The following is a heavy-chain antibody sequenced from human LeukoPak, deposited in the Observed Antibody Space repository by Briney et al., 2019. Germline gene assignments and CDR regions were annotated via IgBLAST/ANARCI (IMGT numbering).Heavy chain of an antibody. CDR2: ISYDGSNK. J-gene: IGHJ6*02. V-gene: IGHV3-30*18. CDR1: GFTFSSYG. CDR3: AKNLLPGTYYGMDV. D-gene: IGHD1-14*01. Sequence: GRSLRLSCAASGFTFSSYGMHWVRQAPGKGLEWVAVISYDGSNKYYADSVKGRFTIPRDNSKNTLYLQMNSLRAEDTAVYYCAKNLLPGTYYGMDVWGQGTTVTVSS.